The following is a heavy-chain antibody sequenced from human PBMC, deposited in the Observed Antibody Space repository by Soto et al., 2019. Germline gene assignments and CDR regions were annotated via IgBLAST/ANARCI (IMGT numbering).Heavy chain of an antibody. CDR1: GFTFDDYA. Sequence: GGSLRLSCAASGFTFDDYAMHWVRQAPGKGLEWVSGISWNSGSIGYADSVKGRFTISRDNAKNSLYLQMNSLRAEDTALYYCAKAPGVTTSTYFQHWGQGTLVTVSS. V-gene: IGHV3-9*01. J-gene: IGHJ1*01. D-gene: IGHD4-17*01. CDR3: AKAPGVTTSTYFQH. CDR2: ISWNSGSI.